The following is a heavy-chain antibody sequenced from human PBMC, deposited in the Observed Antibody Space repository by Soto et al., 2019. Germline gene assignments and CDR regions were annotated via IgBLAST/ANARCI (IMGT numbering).Heavy chain of an antibody. D-gene: IGHD6-6*01. J-gene: IGHJ6*03. CDR2: ISSSGSTI. CDR3: ARRGSSAPYYYYYYYMDV. Sequence: RGSLRLSCAASGFTFSDYYMSWIRQAPGKGLEWVSYISSSGSTIYYADSVKGRFTISRDNAKNSLYLQMNSLRAEDTAVYYCARRGSSAPYYYYYYYMDVWGKGTTVTVSS. CDR1: GFTFSDYY. V-gene: IGHV3-11*01.